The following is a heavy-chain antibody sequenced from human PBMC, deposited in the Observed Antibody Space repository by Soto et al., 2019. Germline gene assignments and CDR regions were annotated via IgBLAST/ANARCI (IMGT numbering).Heavy chain of an antibody. CDR2: ISSSSSYI. J-gene: IGHJ4*02. V-gene: IGHV3-21*01. CDR3: AREISGSICPFDY. D-gene: IGHD1-26*01. CDR1: GFTFSSYS. Sequence: EVQLVESGGGLVKPGGSLRLSCAASGFTFSSYSMNWVRQAPGKGLEWVSSISSSSSYIYYADSVKGRFTISRDNAKNSLYLQMNSLRAEDTAVYYCAREISGSICPFDYWGQGTRGTVSS.